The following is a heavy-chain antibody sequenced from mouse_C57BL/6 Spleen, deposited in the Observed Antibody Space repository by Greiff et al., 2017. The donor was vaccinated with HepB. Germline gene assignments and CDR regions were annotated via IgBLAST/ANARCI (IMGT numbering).Heavy chain of an antibody. CDR3: ATRGGGYYGEYFDV. Sequence: QVQLQQPGAELVKPGASVKLSCKASGYTFTSYWMHWVKQRPGQGLEWIGMIHPNSGSTNYNEKFKSKATLTVDKSSSTAYMQRSSLTSEDSAVYYCATRGGGYYGEYFDVWGTGTTVTVSS. CDR1: GYTFTSYW. V-gene: IGHV1-64*01. D-gene: IGHD2-3*01. J-gene: IGHJ1*03. CDR2: IHPNSGST.